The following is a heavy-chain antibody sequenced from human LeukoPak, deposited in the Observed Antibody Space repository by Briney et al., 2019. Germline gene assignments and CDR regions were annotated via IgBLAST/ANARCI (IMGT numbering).Heavy chain of an antibody. J-gene: IGHJ4*02. D-gene: IGHD3-3*01. CDR2: IDHSGST. V-gene: IGHV4-34*01. Sequence: SETLSLTCAVYGGSFSGYYWSWIRQPPGKGLEWIGEIDHSGSTTYNPSLKSRVTISVDTSKNQFSLKLSSVTAADTAVYYCARVAPDYDFWSGYLLSRLIDYWGQGTLVTVSS. CDR1: GGSFSGYY. CDR3: ARVAPDYDFWSGYLLSRLIDY.